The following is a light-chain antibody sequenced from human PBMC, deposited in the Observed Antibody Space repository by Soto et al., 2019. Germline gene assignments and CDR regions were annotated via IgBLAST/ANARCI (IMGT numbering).Light chain of an antibody. CDR3: QQYSDSPPYT. Sequence: EVVLTQSPGTLSLSPGERATLSCRASQSVDRAYLAWYQHKPGQAPRLLMYGSSNRASDIPDRFSGSGSGTDFTLTISRLEPEDFAVYDCQQYSDSPPYTFGQGTKLEIK. J-gene: IGKJ2*01. V-gene: IGKV3-20*01. CDR2: GSS. CDR1: QSVDRAY.